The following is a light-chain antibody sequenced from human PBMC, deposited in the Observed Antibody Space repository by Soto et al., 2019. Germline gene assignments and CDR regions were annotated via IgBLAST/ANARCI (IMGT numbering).Light chain of an antibody. CDR1: SSNIGSNN. Sequence: QSVLTQPPSASGTPGQRVTLSCSGSSSNIGSNNVDWYQYLPGTAPRLVIYANNLRPSGVPDRFSGSKSGTSASLAVSGLQSEDEADYYCAAWDGSLNGLVFGGGTKLTV. J-gene: IGLJ2*01. CDR3: AAWDGSLNGLV. CDR2: ANN. V-gene: IGLV1-44*01.